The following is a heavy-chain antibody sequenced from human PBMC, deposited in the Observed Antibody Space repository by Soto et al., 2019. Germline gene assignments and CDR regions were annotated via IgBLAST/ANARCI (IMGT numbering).Heavy chain of an antibody. Sequence: PRLSCAVSGFNFNNYGINWVRQAPGKGLEWVSSVSKSDYTYYSDSVKGRFTISRDNAKNSVSLQMNTLRAEDTAVYYCAREDSIIITAVSDFWGQGTLVTVSS. J-gene: IGHJ4*02. CDR1: GFNFNNYG. V-gene: IGHV3-21*01. CDR3: AREDSIIITAVSDF. D-gene: IGHD2-2*01. CDR2: VSKSDYT.